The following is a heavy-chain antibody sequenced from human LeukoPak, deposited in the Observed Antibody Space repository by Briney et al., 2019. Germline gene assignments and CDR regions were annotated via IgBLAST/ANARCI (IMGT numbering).Heavy chain of an antibody. Sequence: GGSLRLSCAASGFTFSSYAMSWVRQAPGKGLEWISYISSSGSTIYYADSVKGRFTISRDNAKNSLYLQMNSLRAEDTAVYYCASSRGSWPDYFDYWGQGTLVTVSS. CDR2: ISSSGSTI. CDR1: GFTFSSYA. CDR3: ASSRGSWPDYFDY. V-gene: IGHV3-48*03. D-gene: IGHD6-13*01. J-gene: IGHJ4*02.